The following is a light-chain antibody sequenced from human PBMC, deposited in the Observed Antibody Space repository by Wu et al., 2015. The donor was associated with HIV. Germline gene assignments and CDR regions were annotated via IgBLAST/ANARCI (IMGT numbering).Light chain of an antibody. CDR1: QSVSSY. Sequence: EIVLTQSPATLSLSPGERATLSCRASQSVSSYLAWYQQKPGQAPRLLIYDASNWATGIPARFSGSGSGTDFTLTISSLEPEDFALYYCQQRLNWPLTFGGGTKVEIK. V-gene: IGKV3-11*01. CDR3: QQRLNWPLT. J-gene: IGKJ4*01. CDR2: DAS.